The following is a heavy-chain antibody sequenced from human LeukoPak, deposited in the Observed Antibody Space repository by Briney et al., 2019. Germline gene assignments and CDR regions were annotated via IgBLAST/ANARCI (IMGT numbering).Heavy chain of an antibody. CDR1: GFTFYNYA. D-gene: IGHD6-19*01. CDR3: AKRGVQQWLVDWYFDY. Sequence: GGSLRLSCAASGFTFYNYAMSWVRQAPGKGLEWVSGISGSGGSTFYAESVKGRFSISRDDSKLYLQMNSLRAEDTAVYYCAKRGVQQWLVDWYFDYWGQGTLVTVSS. CDR2: ISGSGGST. V-gene: IGHV3-23*01. J-gene: IGHJ4*02.